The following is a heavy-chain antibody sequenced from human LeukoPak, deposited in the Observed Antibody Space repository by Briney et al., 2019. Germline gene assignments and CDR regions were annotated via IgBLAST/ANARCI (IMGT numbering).Heavy chain of an antibody. J-gene: IGHJ4*02. CDR2: ISWNSGSI. V-gene: IGHV3-9*01. D-gene: IGHD4-17*01. CDR1: GFTFDDYA. Sequence: GGSLRLSCAASGFTFDDYAIHWVRQAPGKGLEWVSGISWNSGSIGYADSVKGRFTTSRDNAKNSLYLQMNSLRAEDTALYYCAKVLDYGDYYFDYWGQGNLVTVSS. CDR3: AKVLDYGDYYFDY.